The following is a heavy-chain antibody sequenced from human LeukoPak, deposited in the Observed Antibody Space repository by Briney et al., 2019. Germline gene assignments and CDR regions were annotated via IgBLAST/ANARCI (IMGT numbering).Heavy chain of an antibody. CDR3: ARGQPEITVVRGVIFY. V-gene: IGHV7-4-1*02. CDR1: GYTFTNYA. Sequence: GASVKVSCKASGYTFTNYAMNWVRQAPGQGLEWMGWINTNTGNPTYAQGFTGRFVFSLDTSVSTAYLQISSLKAEDTAVYYCARGQPEITVVRGVIFYWGQGTLVTVSS. D-gene: IGHD3-10*01. CDR2: INTNTGNP. J-gene: IGHJ4*02.